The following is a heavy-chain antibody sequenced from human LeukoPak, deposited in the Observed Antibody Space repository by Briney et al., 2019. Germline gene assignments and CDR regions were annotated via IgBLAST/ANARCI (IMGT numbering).Heavy chain of an antibody. CDR3: AGLAAAPYK. Sequence: EASVKVSRKASGGTFSSYAISWVRQAPGQGLEWMGGIIPIFGTANYAQKFQGRVTITADESTSTAYMELSSLRSEDTAVYYCAGLAAAPYKWGQGTLVTVSS. CDR2: IIPIFGTA. CDR1: GGTFSSYA. D-gene: IGHD6-13*01. J-gene: IGHJ4*02. V-gene: IGHV1-69*13.